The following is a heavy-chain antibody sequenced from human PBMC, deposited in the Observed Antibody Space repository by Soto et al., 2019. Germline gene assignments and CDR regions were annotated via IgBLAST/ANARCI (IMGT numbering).Heavy chain of an antibody. CDR1: GFTFSSYA. V-gene: IGHV3-23*01. CDR3: AYEKDHMVRGVIITSWFDP. CDR2: ISGSGGST. J-gene: IGHJ5*02. Sequence: EVQLLESGGGLVQPGGSLRLSCAASGFTFSSYAMSWVRQAPGKGLEWVSAISGSGGSTYYADSVKGRFTISRDNSKNTLYLQMNSLRAEDTAVYYCAYEKDHMVRGVIITSWFDPWGQGTLVTVSS. D-gene: IGHD3-10*01.